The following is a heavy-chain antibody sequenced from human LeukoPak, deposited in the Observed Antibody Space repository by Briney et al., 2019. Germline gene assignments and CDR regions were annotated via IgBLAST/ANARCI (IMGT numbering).Heavy chain of an antibody. Sequence: ASVKVSCKASGGTFSSYAISWVRQAPGQGLEWMGWISAYNGNTNYAQKLQGRVTMTTDTSTSTAYMELRSLRSDDMAVYYCAREGILTGLYGMDVWGQGTTVTVSS. CDR3: AREGILTGLYGMDV. CDR1: GGTFSSYA. J-gene: IGHJ6*02. CDR2: ISAYNGNT. V-gene: IGHV1-18*03. D-gene: IGHD3-9*01.